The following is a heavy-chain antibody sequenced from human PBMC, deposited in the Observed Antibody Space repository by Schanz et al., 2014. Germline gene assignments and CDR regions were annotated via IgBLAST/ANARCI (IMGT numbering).Heavy chain of an antibody. CDR2: KSYDGSEK. CDR1: GLTFTSNV. CDR3: ARDRWFRWFGEN. V-gene: IGHV3-30*03. J-gene: IGHJ4*02. Sequence: VQLVESGGGLVKPGGSLRLSCSVSGLTFTSNVIHWVRQAPGKGLEWVAVKSYDGSEKYVGDSVTGRFTISRDNSKKTAYLQMNDLRIEDTAMYFCARDRWFRWFGENWGQGTRVTVSS. D-gene: IGHD3-10*01.